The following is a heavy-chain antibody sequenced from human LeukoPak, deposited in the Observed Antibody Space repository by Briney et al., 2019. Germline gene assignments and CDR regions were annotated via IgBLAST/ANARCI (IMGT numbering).Heavy chain of an antibody. CDR1: GGTISSYY. V-gene: IGHV4-59*01. CDR3: ARDLLSTAGYFDY. D-gene: IGHD6-19*01. Sequence: SETLSLTCTVSGGTISSYYWSWIRQPPGKGLEWIGNIYYSGSTNYNPSLKSRVTISVDTSKNQFSLNLSSVTAADTAVYYCARDLLSTAGYFDYWGQGTLVTVSS. CDR2: IYYSGST. J-gene: IGHJ4*02.